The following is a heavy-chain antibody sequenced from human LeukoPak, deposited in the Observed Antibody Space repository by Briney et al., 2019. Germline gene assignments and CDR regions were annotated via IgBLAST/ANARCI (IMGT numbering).Heavy chain of an antibody. D-gene: IGHD2-21*02. V-gene: IGHV4-39*07. CDR3: ARDPCGGDCYSAFDY. J-gene: IGHJ4*02. CDR2: IYYSGST. Sequence: SETLSLTCTVSGGSISRSTYYWGWIRQPPGKGLEWIGSIYYSGSTYYNPSLRSRVTISVDTSKNQFSLKLSSVTAADTAVYYCARDPCGGDCYSAFDYWGQGTLVTVSS. CDR1: GGSISRSTYY.